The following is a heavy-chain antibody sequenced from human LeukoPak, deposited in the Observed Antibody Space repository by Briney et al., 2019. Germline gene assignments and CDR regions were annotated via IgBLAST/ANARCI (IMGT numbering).Heavy chain of an antibody. CDR3: ARAGPPNYGMDV. V-gene: IGHV1-8*02. CDR2: MNPNSGNT. Sequence: EASVKVSCKASGYTFTSYAMHWVRQAPGQRLEWMGWMNPNSGNTGYAQKFQDRVTMTRNTSISTAYMELSSLRSEDTAVYYCARAGPPNYGMDVWGQGTTVTVSS. J-gene: IGHJ6*02. D-gene: IGHD1-14*01. CDR1: GYTFTSYA.